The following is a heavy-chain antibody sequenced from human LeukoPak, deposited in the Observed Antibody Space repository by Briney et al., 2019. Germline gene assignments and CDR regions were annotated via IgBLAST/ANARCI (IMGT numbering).Heavy chain of an antibody. CDR3: ATMGPYYDFWSGTNDY. D-gene: IGHD3-3*01. Sequence: GGSLRLSCVASGLRFRNYGMHWVRQAPGKGLEWVAVIWYDGSNQYYVDSVKGRFTISRDNSKNTLYLQMNSLRAEDTAVYYCATMGPYYDFWSGTNDYWGQGTLVTVSS. V-gene: IGHV3-33*01. CDR1: GLRFRNYG. CDR2: IWYDGSNQ. J-gene: IGHJ4*02.